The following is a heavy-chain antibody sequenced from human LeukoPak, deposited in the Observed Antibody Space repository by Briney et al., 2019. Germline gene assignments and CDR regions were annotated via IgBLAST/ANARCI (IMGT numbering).Heavy chain of an antibody. J-gene: IGHJ4*02. V-gene: IGHV3-9*01. CDR1: GFTFDDYA. CDR2: ISWNSGSI. CDR3: AKGSVLRYFDC. D-gene: IGHD3-9*01. Sequence: GGSLRLSCAASGFTFDDYAMHWVRQAPGKGLEWVSGISWNSGSIGYADSVKGRFTISRDNAKNSLYLQVNSLRAEDTALYYCAKGSVLRYFDCWGQGTLVTVSS.